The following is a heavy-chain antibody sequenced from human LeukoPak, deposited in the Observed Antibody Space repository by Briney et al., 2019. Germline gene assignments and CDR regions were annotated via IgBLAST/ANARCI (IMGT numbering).Heavy chain of an antibody. J-gene: IGHJ3*02. CDR3: ARHPRRKVVYDAFDI. CDR2: INHSGST. CDR1: GGSFSGYY. Sequence: PSETLSLTCAVYGGSFSGYYWSWIRQPPGKGLEWIGEINHSGSTNYNPSLKSRVTISVDTSKNQFSLKLSSVTAADTAVYYCARHPRRKVVYDAFDIWGQGTMVTVSS. D-gene: IGHD3-22*01. V-gene: IGHV4-34*01.